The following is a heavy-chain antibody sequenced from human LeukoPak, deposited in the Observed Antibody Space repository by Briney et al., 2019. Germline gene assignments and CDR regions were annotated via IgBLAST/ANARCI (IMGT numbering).Heavy chain of an antibody. V-gene: IGHV3-30*04. CDR2: ISYDGSNK. Sequence: PGGSLRLSCSASGFTFSSYAMHWVRQAPGKGLEWVAVISYDGSNKFYADFVKGRFTISRDNSRNRLFLQLNSLRPGDTAVYYCAKDRRDHSGYDLVDFWGQGTLVTVSS. J-gene: IGHJ4*02. D-gene: IGHD5-12*01. CDR3: AKDRRDHSGYDLVDF. CDR1: GFTFSSYA.